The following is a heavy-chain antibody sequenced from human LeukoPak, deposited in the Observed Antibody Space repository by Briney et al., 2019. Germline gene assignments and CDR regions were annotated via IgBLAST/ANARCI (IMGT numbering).Heavy chain of an antibody. V-gene: IGHV3-74*01. Sequence: GGSLRLSCAASGFTFSTYWMHWVRQAPGKGLLWVLRINSDGSSATYADSVKGRFNISRDNAKNTLYLQMNSLRAEDTAVYYCASHRVVRGVFDPWGQGTLVTVSS. CDR3: ASHRVVRGVFDP. CDR2: INSDGSSA. D-gene: IGHD3-10*01. J-gene: IGHJ5*02. CDR1: GFTFSTYW.